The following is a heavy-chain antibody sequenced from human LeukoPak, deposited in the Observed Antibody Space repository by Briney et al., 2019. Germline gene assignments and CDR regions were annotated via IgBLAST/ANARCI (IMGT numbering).Heavy chain of an antibody. D-gene: IGHD1-1*01. CDR1: GGSITGYF. CDR2: SYYSGST. V-gene: IGHV4-59*01. J-gene: IGHJ4*02. CDR3: ARADTQLVDY. Sequence: PSETLSLTCTVSGGSITGYFWNWIRQSPGKSLEWIGYSYYSGSTNYSPSLRSRVTISVDTSKNQFSLSLRSVTAADTAVYYCARADTQLVDYWGQGTRVIVSS.